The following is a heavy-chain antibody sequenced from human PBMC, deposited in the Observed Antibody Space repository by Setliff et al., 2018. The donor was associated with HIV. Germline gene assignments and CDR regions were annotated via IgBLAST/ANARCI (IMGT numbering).Heavy chain of an antibody. D-gene: IGHD3-10*01. J-gene: IGHJ4*02. CDR3: ARLGYVSGGFYKTPGPYYFGY. CDR2: IYYSGAT. Sequence: ASETLSLTCTVSGGSMSSSSYYWGWIRQTPDKGLEWIGIIYYSGATYYNPSLTSRVTISVDTYRNQFSLKLRSVTAADTAAYYCARLGYVSGGFYKTPGPYYFGYWGQGALVTVSS. CDR1: GGSMSSSSYY. V-gene: IGHV4-39*01.